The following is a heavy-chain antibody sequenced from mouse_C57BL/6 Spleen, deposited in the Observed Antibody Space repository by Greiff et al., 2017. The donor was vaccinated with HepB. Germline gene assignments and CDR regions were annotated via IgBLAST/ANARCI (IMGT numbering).Heavy chain of an antibody. J-gene: IGHJ1*03. CDR3: ARPWGADWYFDV. CDR2: ISSGGSYT. CDR1: GFTFSSYG. Sequence: EVHLVESGGDLVKPGGSLKLSCAASGFTFSSYGMSWVRQTPDKRLEWVATISSGGSYTYYPDSVKGRFTISRDNAKNTLYLQMSSLKSEDTAMYYCARPWGADWYFDVWGTGTTVTVSS. V-gene: IGHV5-6*01.